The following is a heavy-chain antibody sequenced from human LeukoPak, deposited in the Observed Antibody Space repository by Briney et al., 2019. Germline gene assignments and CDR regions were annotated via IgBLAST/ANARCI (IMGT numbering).Heavy chain of an antibody. CDR2: IIPIFGTA. Sequence: ASVKVSCKASGGTFSSYAISWVRQAPGQGLEWMGGIIPIFGTANYAQKFQGRVTITADESTSTAYMELSSLRSEDTAMYYCARGGSSGWYWVDWFDPWGQGTLVTVSS. D-gene: IGHD6-19*01. V-gene: IGHV1-69*13. CDR1: GGTFSSYA. CDR3: ARGGSSGWYWVDWFDP. J-gene: IGHJ5*02.